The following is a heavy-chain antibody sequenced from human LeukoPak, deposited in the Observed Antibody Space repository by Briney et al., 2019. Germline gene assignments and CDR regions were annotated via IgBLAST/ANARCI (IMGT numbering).Heavy chain of an antibody. CDR3: ARSVPAAKDPVSGGFDP. J-gene: IGHJ5*02. CDR2: IRYDGSNK. Sequence: PGGSLRLSCAAPGFTFSSYGMHWVRQAPGKGLEWVAFIRYDGSNKYYADSVKGRFTISRDNSKNTLYLQMNSLRAEDTAVYYCARSVPAAKDPVSGGFDPWGQGTLVTVSS. V-gene: IGHV3-30*02. D-gene: IGHD2-2*01. CDR1: GFTFSSYG.